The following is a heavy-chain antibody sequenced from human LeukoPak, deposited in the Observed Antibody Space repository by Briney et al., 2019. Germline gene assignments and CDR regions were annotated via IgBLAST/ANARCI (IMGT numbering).Heavy chain of an antibody. CDR3: ARERRGQQLVYDY. CDR1: GGSISSYY. J-gene: IGHJ4*02. V-gene: IGHV4-59*12. D-gene: IGHD6-6*01. CDR2: IYYSGST. Sequence: PSETLSLTCTVSGGSISSYYWSWIRQPPGKGLEWIGYIYYSGSTNYNPSLKSRVTISVDTSKNQFSLKLSSVTAADTAVYYCARERRGQQLVYDYWGQGTLVTVSS.